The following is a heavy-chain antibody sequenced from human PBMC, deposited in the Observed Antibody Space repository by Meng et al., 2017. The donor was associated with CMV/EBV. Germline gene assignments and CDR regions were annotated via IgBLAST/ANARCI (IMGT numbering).Heavy chain of an antibody. CDR2: IYWNDDK. CDR3: AHSPPPPTIFGVVRSPNNYFDY. D-gene: IGHD3-3*01. J-gene: IGHJ4*02. CDR1: GFPLSTCCVG. V-gene: IGHV2-5*01. Sequence: SGPTLVKLTQTLTLTCSFSGFPLSTCCVGVGWIRQPPGKALEWLALIYWNDDKRYSPSLKSRLTITKDTSKNQVVLTMTNMDPVDTATYCCAHSPPPPTIFGVVRSPNNYFDYWGQGTLVTVSS.